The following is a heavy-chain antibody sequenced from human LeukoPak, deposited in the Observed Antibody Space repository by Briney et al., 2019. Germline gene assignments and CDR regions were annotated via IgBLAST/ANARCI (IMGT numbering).Heavy chain of an antibody. V-gene: IGHV1-18*01. CDR2: ISPYTGDT. J-gene: IGHJ4*01. D-gene: IGHD3-16*01. Sequence: GASVKVSCKTSGYTFTDYTLTWVRQAPGQGLEWMGWISPYTGDTKYAESLQDRFTMTTDTSTNTAYLDLRGLISDDTAIYYCARGGRNYLDYWGQGTLVTVSS. CDR3: ARGGRNYLDY. CDR1: GYTFTDYT.